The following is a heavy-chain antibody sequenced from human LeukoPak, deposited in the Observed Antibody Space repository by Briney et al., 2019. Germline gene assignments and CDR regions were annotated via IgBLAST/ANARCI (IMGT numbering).Heavy chain of an antibody. J-gene: IGHJ5*02. CDR3: ARAHDLDYGDWFDP. Sequence: SETLSLTCSVSGGSISSYFWSWIRQPAGKGLEWIGRIHASGTTIYNPSLKSRVTMSMDTSKNQSSLKLNSMTAADTAVYYCARAHDLDYGDWFDPWGQGILVPVSS. CDR2: IHASGTT. D-gene: IGHD4-17*01. CDR1: GGSISSYF. V-gene: IGHV4-4*07.